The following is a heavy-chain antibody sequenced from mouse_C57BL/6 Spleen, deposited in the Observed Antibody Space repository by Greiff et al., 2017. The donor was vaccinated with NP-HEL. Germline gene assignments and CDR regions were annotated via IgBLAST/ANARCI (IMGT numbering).Heavy chain of an antibody. CDR2: IYPGSGST. V-gene: IGHV1-55*01. D-gene: IGHD3-3*01. J-gene: IGHJ2*01. CDR3: ARTGTASVYFDY. CDR1: GYTFTSYW. Sequence: QVQLKQPGAELVKPGASVKMSCKASGYTFTSYWITWVKQRPGQGLEWIGDIYPGSGSTNYNEKFKSKATLTVDTSSSTAYMQLSSLTSEDSAVYYCARTGTASVYFDYWGQGTTLTVSS.